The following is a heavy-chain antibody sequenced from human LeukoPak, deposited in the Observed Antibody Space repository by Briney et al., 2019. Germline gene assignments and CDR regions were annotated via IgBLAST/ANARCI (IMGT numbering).Heavy chain of an antibody. CDR2: IYTSGST. J-gene: IGHJ4*02. CDR1: GGSISSGSYY. Sequence: SETLSLTCTVSGGSISSGSYYWSWIRQPAGKGLEWIGRIYTSGSTNYNPSLKSRVTVSDDKSKNQFSLKLSSVTAADTAVYYCARIFRRAYFDYWGQGTLVTVSS. D-gene: IGHD3-10*01. CDR3: ARIFRRAYFDY. V-gene: IGHV4-61*02.